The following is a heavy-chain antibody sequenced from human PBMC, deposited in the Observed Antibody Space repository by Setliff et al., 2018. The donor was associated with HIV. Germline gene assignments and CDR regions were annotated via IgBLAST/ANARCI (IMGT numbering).Heavy chain of an antibody. V-gene: IGHV3-48*01. D-gene: IGHD3-10*02. CDR2: IGGRFDT. CDR3: ARDTMWAFDI. Sequence: GGSLRLFCAASGFTFSDYSMNWVRQAPGKGLEWVSFIGGRFDTYADSVKGRFTISRDNAKKSLYLQMNSLRADDTAVYYCARDTMWAFDIWGQGTLVTVSS. CDR1: GFTFSDYS. J-gene: IGHJ3*02.